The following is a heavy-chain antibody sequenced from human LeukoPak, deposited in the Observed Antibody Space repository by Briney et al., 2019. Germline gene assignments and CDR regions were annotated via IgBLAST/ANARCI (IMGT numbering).Heavy chain of an antibody. CDR3: ARGRIAKIVVVHSFTYGMDV. D-gene: IGHD3-22*01. V-gene: IGHV4-34*01. Sequence: SETLSLTCTVFGGSFTDYFWTWIRHSPGKGRKGIGEFIDNTGDTKYNPSLNSRVSISLEKSKNQLSLELRSVTAADTAVYYCARGRIAKIVVVHSFTYGMDVWGQGTTVTVSS. CDR2: FIDNTGDT. CDR1: GGSFTDYF. J-gene: IGHJ6*01.